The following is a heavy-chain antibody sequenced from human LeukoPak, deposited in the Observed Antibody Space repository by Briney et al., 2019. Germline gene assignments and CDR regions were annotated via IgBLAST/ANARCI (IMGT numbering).Heavy chain of an antibody. CDR2: ISGSGGST. D-gene: IGHD3-16*02. Sequence: PGGSLRLSCAASGFTFSSYAMSWVRQAPGKGLEGVSAISGSGGSTYYADSVKGRFTISRDNSKNTLYLQMNSLRAEDTAVYYCAKSGWGSYRPYYFDYWGQGTLVTVSS. CDR1: GFTFSSYA. J-gene: IGHJ4*02. V-gene: IGHV3-23*01. CDR3: AKSGWGSYRPYYFDY.